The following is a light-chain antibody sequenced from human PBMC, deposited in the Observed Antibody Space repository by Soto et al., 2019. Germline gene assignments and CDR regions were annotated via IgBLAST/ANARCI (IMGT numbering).Light chain of an antibody. J-gene: IGLJ2*01. Sequence: HSVLTQPPSASGTPGQRVTISCSGSSSNIGSNTVNWYQQFPGTAPKLLIYRNSQRPSGVPDRFSGSKSGTSASLAISGLQSEDEADYYCAAWDDSLNGVVFGGGTQLTVL. CDR1: SSNIGSNT. CDR2: RNS. CDR3: AAWDDSLNGVV. V-gene: IGLV1-44*01.